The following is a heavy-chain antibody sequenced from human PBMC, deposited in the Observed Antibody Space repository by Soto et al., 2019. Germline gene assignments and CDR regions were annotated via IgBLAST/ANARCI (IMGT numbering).Heavy chain of an antibody. CDR1: GFTFDDHA. D-gene: IGHD6-6*01. CDR2: ISWNSGSI. Sequence: GGSLRLSCVASGFTFDDHAMYWVRQAPGKGLEWVSGISWNSGSIGYADSVKGRFTISRDNAKKSLYLQMNTLRVDDAALYYCAKFFFGDYSSSVLFWGQGTLVTVSS. V-gene: IGHV3-9*01. CDR3: AKFFFGDYSSSVLF. J-gene: IGHJ4*02.